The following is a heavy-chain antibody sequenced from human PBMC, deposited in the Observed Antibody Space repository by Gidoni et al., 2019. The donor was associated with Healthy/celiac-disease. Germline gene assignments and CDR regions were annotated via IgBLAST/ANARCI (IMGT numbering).Heavy chain of an antibody. J-gene: IGHJ6*02. CDR1: GFTFDDYA. D-gene: IGHD3-3*01. Sequence: EVQLVESGGGLVQPGRSLRLSCAASGFTFDDYAMHSVRQAPGKGLEWVSGISWNSGGIGYADSVKGRFTISRDNAKNSLYLQMNSLRAEDTALYYCAKDIGAVTIFGVVIGYYGMDVWGQGTTVTVSS. CDR3: AKDIGAVTIFGVVIGYYGMDV. CDR2: ISWNSGGI. V-gene: IGHV3-9*01.